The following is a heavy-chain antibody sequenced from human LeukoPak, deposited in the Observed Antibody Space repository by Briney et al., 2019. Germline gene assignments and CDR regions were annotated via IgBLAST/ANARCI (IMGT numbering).Heavy chain of an antibody. V-gene: IGHV3-11*04. J-gene: IGHJ4*02. CDR1: GFTFSDYY. CDR3: ARMRSYYTGFDY. Sequence: GGSLRLSCAASGFTFSDYYMTWIRQAPGKGLEWVSYISSGGSTIDYADSVKGRFTISRDNAKNSLYLQMNSLRAEDTAVYYCARMRSYYTGFDYWGQGTLVTVSS. D-gene: IGHD1-26*01. CDR2: ISSGGSTI.